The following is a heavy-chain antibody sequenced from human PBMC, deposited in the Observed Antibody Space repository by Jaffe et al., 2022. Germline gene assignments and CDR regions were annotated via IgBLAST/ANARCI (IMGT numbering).Heavy chain of an antibody. CDR3: ARADTHRWPQDVEHFDY. D-gene: IGHD2-2*02. V-gene: IGHV3-7*05. J-gene: IGHJ4*02. CDR2: IKQDGSEK. Sequence: EVQLVESGGGLVQPGGSLRLSCAASGFTFSSYWMSWVRQAPGKGLEWVANIKQDGSEKYYVDSVKGRFTISRDNAKNSLYLQMNSLRAEDTAVYYCARADTHRWPQDVEHFDYWGQGTLVTVSS. CDR1: GFTFSSYW.